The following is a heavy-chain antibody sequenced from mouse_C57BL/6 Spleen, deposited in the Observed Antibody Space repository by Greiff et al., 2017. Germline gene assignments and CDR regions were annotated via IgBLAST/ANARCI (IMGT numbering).Heavy chain of an antibody. Sequence: QVQLQQSGAELVRPGTSVKMSCKASGYTFTNYWIGWAKQRPGHGLEWIGDIYPGGGYTNYNEKFKGKATLTADKSSSTAYMQFSSLTSEDSAIYYCARKSDYYGSSHLFDYWGQGTTLTVSS. CDR3: ARKSDYYGSSHLFDY. D-gene: IGHD1-1*01. CDR1: GYTFTNYW. V-gene: IGHV1-63*01. J-gene: IGHJ2*01. CDR2: IYPGGGYT.